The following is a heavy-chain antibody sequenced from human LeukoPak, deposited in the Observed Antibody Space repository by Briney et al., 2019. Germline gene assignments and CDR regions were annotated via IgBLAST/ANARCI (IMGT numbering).Heavy chain of an antibody. Sequence: PGGSLRLSCATSGFTFSDYYMSWIRQAPGKGLEWISYISSSGSTIYYADSVKGRFTMSRDSAQTSVYLQMNSLRAEDTAVYYCAVAGYLITFGGLNYWGQGTLVTVSS. V-gene: IGHV3-11*01. J-gene: IGHJ4*02. CDR1: GFTFSDYY. CDR3: AVAGYLITFGGLNY. CDR2: ISSSGSTI. D-gene: IGHD3-16*01.